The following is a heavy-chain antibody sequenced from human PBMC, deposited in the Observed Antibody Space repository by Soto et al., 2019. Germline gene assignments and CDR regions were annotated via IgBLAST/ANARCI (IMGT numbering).Heavy chain of an antibody. V-gene: IGHV4-39*01. D-gene: IGHD3-10*01. CDR3: ARQVTPRGYYYYYGMDV. Sequence: PSETLSLTCTASGGSISSSSYYWGWIRQPPGKGLEWIGSIYYSGSTYYNPSLKSRVTISVDTSKNQFSLKLSSVTAADTAVYYCARQVTPRGYYYYYGMDVWGQGTTVTVSS. CDR2: IYYSGST. J-gene: IGHJ6*02. CDR1: GGSISSSSYY.